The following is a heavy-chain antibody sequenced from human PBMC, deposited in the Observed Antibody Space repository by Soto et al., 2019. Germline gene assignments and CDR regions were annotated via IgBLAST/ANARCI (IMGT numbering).Heavy chain of an antibody. CDR1: GYTXSSYG. CDR2: ISAYNGNT. D-gene: IGHD3-10*01. V-gene: IGHV1-18*04. J-gene: IGHJ6*02. CDR3: ARDQYYASLWMDV. Sequence: SXKVSCKASGYTXSSYGSGWVRQAPGQGLEWIGWISAYNGNTNYAQKLQGRVTMTTDTSTSTAYMELRSLRSDDTAVYYCARDQYYASLWMDVWGQGTTGTVSS.